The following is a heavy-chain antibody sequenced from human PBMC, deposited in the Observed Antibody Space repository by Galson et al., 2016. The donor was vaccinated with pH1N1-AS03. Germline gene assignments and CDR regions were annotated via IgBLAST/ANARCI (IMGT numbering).Heavy chain of an antibody. D-gene: IGHD3-9*01. V-gene: IGHV3-7*01. CDR3: ASDGVFDHKSAFDF. CDR2: TNPDGSQK. J-gene: IGHJ3*01. CDR1: DVSLRAYW. Sequence: SLRLSCAASDVSLRAYWMGWVRQSPGKGLEWVASTNPDGSQKDYLDSVKGRFTISKDNAKNTLYLQMNSLRDEETAVYYCASDGVFDHKSAFDFWGQGTMVTVSS.